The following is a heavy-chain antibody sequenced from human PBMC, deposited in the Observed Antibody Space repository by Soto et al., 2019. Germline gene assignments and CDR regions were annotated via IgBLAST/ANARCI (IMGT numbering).Heavy chain of an antibody. CDR3: ARGSGSYTQYYYYYGMDV. J-gene: IGHJ6*02. D-gene: IGHD1-26*01. V-gene: IGHV4-61*01. Sequence: PSETLSLTCTVSGGCVSSGRYYWSWIRQPPGKGLEWSGYIYYSGSTNYNPSLKSRVTISVDTSKNQFSLKLSSVTAADTAVYYCARGSGSYTQYYYYYGMDVWGQGTTVTVSS. CDR2: IYYSGST. CDR1: GGCVSSGRYY.